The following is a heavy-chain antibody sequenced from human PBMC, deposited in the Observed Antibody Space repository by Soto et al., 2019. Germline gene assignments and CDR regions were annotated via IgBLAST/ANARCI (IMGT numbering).Heavy chain of an antibody. D-gene: IGHD4-17*01. Sequence: QVQLQESGPGLVKPSQTLSLTCTVSGGSISSGNYYWSWIRQPPGKGLEWIGFISYSGTTNYSASLRSRVSISVDTSKNQFSLDLSSVTAADTAVYYCATMGTPVTGLYYFDYWGQGTLVTVSS. J-gene: IGHJ4*02. CDR2: ISYSGTT. CDR3: ATMGTPVTGLYYFDY. CDR1: GGSISSGNYY. V-gene: IGHV4-30-4*01.